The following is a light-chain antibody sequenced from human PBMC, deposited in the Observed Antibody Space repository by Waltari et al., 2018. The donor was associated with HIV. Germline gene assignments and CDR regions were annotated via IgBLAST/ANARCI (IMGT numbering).Light chain of an antibody. J-gene: IGKJ2*01. CDR3: QQFDDWEYT. Sequence: VLPQSPGPLSLSPGDSVSLSCRASKNVNRDYLAWYQQRRGQPPTLLVSGTSVRAPGVPDRFSGSGSGTVFTLTINRLEPEDFTTYLCQQFDDWEYTFGQGTHL. V-gene: IGKV3-20*01. CDR2: GTS. CDR1: KNVNRDY.